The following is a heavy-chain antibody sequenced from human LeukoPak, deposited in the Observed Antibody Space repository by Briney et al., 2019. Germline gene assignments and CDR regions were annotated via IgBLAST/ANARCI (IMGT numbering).Heavy chain of an antibody. Sequence: PGGSLRLSCAASGFTFSSYAMHWVRQAPGKGLEWVAVISYDGSNKYYADSVKGRFTISRDNSKNTLHLQMNSLRAEDTAVYYCARGKHDILTGYLYPIDYWGQGTLVTVSS. J-gene: IGHJ4*02. D-gene: IGHD3-9*01. V-gene: IGHV3-30*04. CDR2: ISYDGSNK. CDR1: GFTFSSYA. CDR3: ARGKHDILTGYLYPIDY.